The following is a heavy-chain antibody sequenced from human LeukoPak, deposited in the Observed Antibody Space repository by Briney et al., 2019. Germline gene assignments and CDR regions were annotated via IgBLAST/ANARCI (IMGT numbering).Heavy chain of an antibody. V-gene: IGHV3-9*01. Sequence: GRSLRLSCAASGFTFDDYAMHWVRQAPGKGLEWVSGISWNSGSIGYADSVKGRFTISRDNAKNSLYLQMNSLRAEDTALYYCAKDLFAVPGSLSSWGQGTLVTVSS. CDR1: GFTFDDYA. D-gene: IGHD3-10*01. CDR3: AKDLFAVPGSLSS. CDR2: ISWNSGSI. J-gene: IGHJ4*02.